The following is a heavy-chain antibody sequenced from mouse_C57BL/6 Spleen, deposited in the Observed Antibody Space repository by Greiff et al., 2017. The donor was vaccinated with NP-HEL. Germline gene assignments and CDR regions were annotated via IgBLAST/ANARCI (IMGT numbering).Heavy chain of an antibody. Sequence: DVQLVESEGGLVQPGSSMKLSCTASGFTFSDYYMAWVRQVPEKGLEWVANINYDGSSTYYLDSLKSRFIISRDNAKNILYLQMSSLKSEDTATYYCAREGSGYQDYAMDYWGQGTSVTVSS. CDR2: INYDGSST. CDR1: GFTFSDYY. J-gene: IGHJ4*01. CDR3: AREGSGYQDYAMDY. D-gene: IGHD2-2*01. V-gene: IGHV5-16*01.